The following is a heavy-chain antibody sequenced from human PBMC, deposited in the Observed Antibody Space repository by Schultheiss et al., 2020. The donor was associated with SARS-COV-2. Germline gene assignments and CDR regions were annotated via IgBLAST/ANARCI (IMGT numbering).Heavy chain of an antibody. CDR2: IYYSGST. J-gene: IGHJ4*02. V-gene: IGHV4-31*03. Sequence: SETLSLTCTVSGGSISSGGYYWSWIRQHPGKGLEWIGYIYYSGSTYYNPSLKSRVTISVDTSKNQFSLKLSSVTAADTAVYYCARDRYDYSNQYNFDYWGQGTLVTVSS. CDR3: ARDRYDYSNQYNFDY. CDR1: GGSISSGGYY. D-gene: IGHD4-11*01.